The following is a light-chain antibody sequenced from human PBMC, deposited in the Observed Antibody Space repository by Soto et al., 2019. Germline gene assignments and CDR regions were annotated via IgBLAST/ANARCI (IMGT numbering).Light chain of an antibody. V-gene: IGKV1-5*01. CDR2: DAS. J-gene: IGKJ1*01. CDR3: KKDDSLSLWK. Sequence: TLSSSKRDRVSITCRASQGISGWLAWYQQKAGKAPRLLIFDASSLMSGVPSRFSGCATGTHYTITISSLHTPDYPTYYCKKDDSLSLWKFGQGTKVDIK. CDR1: QGISGW.